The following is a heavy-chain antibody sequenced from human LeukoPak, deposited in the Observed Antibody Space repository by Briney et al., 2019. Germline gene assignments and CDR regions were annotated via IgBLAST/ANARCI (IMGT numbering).Heavy chain of an antibody. J-gene: IGHJ6*03. CDR1: GFTFSDYY. Sequence: GGSLRLSCAASGFTFSDYYMSWIRQAPGKGLEWVSYISRSGSTIYYADSVKGRFTISRDNAKNSLYLQMNSLRAEDTAVYYCARAGMDTAMVYYYYYYMDVWGKGTTVTVSS. CDR2: ISRSGSTI. V-gene: IGHV3-11*04. CDR3: ARAGMDTAMVYYYYYYMDV. D-gene: IGHD5-18*01.